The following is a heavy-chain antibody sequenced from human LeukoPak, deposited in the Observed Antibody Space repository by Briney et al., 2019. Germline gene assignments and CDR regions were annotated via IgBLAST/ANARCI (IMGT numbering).Heavy chain of an antibody. J-gene: IGHJ4*02. V-gene: IGHV3-23*01. D-gene: IGHD2-2*01. CDR3: AKSIVVVPAANDY. CDR1: GFTFSSYA. Sequence: PGGSLRLSCAASGFTFSSYAMSWVRQAPGKGLEWVSAISGSGGSTYYADSVKGRFTISRDNSKNTLCLRMNSLRAEDTAVYYCAKSIVVVPAANDYWGQGTLVTVSS. CDR2: ISGSGGST.